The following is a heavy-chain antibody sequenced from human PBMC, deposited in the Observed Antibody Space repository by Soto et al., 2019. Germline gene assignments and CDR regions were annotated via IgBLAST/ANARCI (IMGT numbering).Heavy chain of an antibody. CDR2: MYYSGSF. CDR3: AKDLA. J-gene: IGHJ4*02. Sequence: SETLSLTCTVSGGSISGGGSYWSWIHQRPGKGLEWIGYMYYSGSFYYNPSLKGRVMISSDTSKNQFSLSLRAEDTAVYYCAKDLAWGQGTLVTVSS. CDR1: GGSISGGGSY. V-gene: IGHV4-31*03.